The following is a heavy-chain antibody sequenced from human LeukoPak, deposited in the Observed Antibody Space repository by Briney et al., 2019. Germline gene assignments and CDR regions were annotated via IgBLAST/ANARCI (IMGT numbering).Heavy chain of an antibody. Sequence: PGGSLRLSCAACGVTVSTNNMSCVRHAPRKGLEWGSVIYISGDTYYVDSVKGRFTISRDNSKNMLYLQMNSLRAEDMAVYYRARDTCSFDSGSHVLLNYWGPGSLVIVSS. CDR1: GVTVSTNN. D-gene: IGHD3-10*01. V-gene: IGHV3-66*01. J-gene: IGHJ4*02. CDR3: ARDTCSFDSGSHVLLNY. CDR2: IYISGDT.